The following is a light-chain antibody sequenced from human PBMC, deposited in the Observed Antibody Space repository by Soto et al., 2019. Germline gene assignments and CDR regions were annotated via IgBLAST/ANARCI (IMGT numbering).Light chain of an antibody. CDR1: HSVSSY. V-gene: IGKV3-11*01. Sequence: EIVLTQSPVTLSLSTGERARLCCSPSHSVSSYLACYHHKPGQAPRLLIYDASSRATGIPDRFSGSGSGTDFTLAISSLEPEDFAVYYCQQRSNWPLTFGGGTKVDI. J-gene: IGKJ4*01. CDR3: QQRSNWPLT. CDR2: DAS.